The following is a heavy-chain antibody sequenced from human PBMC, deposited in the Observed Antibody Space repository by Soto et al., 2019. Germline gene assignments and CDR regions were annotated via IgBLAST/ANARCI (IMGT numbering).Heavy chain of an antibody. J-gene: IGHJ5*02. D-gene: IGHD2-2*01. CDR1: GYTFTSYG. CDR3: ARDCSSTSCYRPKNWFDP. CDR2: ISAYNGNT. V-gene: IGHV1-18*01. Sequence: GASVKVSCKASGYTFTSYGISWVRQAPGQGLEWMGWISAYNGNTNYAQKLQGRVTMTTDTSTSTAYMELRSLRSDDTAVYYCARDCSSTSCYRPKNWFDPWGQGTLVTVSS.